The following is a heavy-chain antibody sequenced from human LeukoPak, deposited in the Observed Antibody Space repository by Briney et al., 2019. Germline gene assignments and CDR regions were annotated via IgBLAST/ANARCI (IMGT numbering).Heavy chain of an antibody. J-gene: IGHJ4*02. CDR3: ARDQGYSYGPFDY. CDR2: IYYSGST. D-gene: IGHD5-18*01. V-gene: IGHV4-30-4*01. CDR1: GGSTSSGDYY. Sequence: SQTLSLTCTVSGGSTSSGDYYWSWIRQPPGEGLEWIGHIYYSGSTYYNPSLKSRVTISVDTSKNQFSLKLSSVTAADTAVYYCARDQGYSYGPFDYWGQGTLVTVSS.